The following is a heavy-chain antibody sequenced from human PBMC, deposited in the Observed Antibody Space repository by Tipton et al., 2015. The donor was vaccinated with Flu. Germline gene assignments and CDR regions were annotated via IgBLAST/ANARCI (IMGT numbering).Heavy chain of an antibody. CDR1: GGSISSYY. Sequence: LRLSCTVSGGSISSYYWSWIRQPAGKGLEWIGRIYTSGSTNYNPSLKSRVTMSVDTSKNQFSLKLSSVTAADTAVYYCARDAMIVAEGWFDPWGQGTLVTVSS. J-gene: IGHJ5*02. CDR2: IYTSGST. D-gene: IGHD3-22*01. V-gene: IGHV4-4*07. CDR3: ARDAMIVAEGWFDP.